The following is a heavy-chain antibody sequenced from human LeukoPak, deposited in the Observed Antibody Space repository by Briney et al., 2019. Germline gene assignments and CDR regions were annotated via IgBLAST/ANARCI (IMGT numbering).Heavy chain of an antibody. D-gene: IGHD3-22*01. Sequence: PSETLSLTCTVSGGSISSYYWSWIRQPPGKGLEWIGYIYYSGSTSYNPSLKSRVTISVDTSRNQFSLKMSSVTAADTAVYYCARKSGGITMIVWAFDIWGQGTMVTVSS. CDR2: IYYSGST. V-gene: IGHV4-59*08. CDR1: GGSISSYY. J-gene: IGHJ3*02. CDR3: ARKSGGITMIVWAFDI.